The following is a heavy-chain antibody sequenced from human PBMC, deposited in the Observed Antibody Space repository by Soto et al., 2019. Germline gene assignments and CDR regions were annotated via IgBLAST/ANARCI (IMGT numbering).Heavy chain of an antibody. J-gene: IGHJ4*02. CDR2: IYWHDDK. Sequence: QITLKESGPTLVKPTQTLTLTCTFAGFSLSTTGVGVGGIRQPPGKALEWLGLIYWHDDKRYSPSLKSRLSITVDTSKNQVLVTMTNMNPVDTATYYCAHSGGAAVGLYYFDSWGQGTLVTVAS. V-gene: IGHV2-5*01. CDR1: GFSLSTTGVG. D-gene: IGHD6-13*01. CDR3: AHSGGAAVGLYYFDS.